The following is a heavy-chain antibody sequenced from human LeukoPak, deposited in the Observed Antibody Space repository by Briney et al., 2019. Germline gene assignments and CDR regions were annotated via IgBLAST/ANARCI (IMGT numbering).Heavy chain of an antibody. Sequence: GGSLRLSCSGSGFTFGDFQMNSVRQVPGTGLEWLAYISSSGHITYYADSVKGRFAVSRDNAKNSVSLEMDSLRADDTGIYFCARDPDPQGNLDFWGQGTHVIVSS. D-gene: IGHD1-14*01. J-gene: IGHJ4*02. CDR3: ARDPDPQGNLDF. CDR1: GFTFGDFQ. CDR2: ISSSGHIT. V-gene: IGHV3-48*03.